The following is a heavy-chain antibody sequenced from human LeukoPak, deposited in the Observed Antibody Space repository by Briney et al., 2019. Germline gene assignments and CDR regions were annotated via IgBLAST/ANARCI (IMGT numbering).Heavy chain of an antibody. D-gene: IGHD2-21*01. J-gene: IGHJ4*02. Sequence: ASVKVSCKASGYTFTRHGFSWVRQAPGQGLEWMGVIDPSGGDTNYAQMFQDRVTMTRDTSTSTVYMDLSSLRSEDTALYYCVRGIARGGDCWGQGTLVTVSS. CDR2: IDPSGGDT. CDR1: GYTFTRHG. CDR3: VRGIARGGDC. V-gene: IGHV1-46*01.